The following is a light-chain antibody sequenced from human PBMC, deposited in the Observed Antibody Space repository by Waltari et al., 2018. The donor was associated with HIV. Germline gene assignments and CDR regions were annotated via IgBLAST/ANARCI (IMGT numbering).Light chain of an antibody. CDR3: NSYTTSITLHVV. J-gene: IGLJ2*01. CDR1: SRDVGGYNY. CDR2: DGS. V-gene: IGLV2-14*03. Sequence: QSALTQPASVSGSPGQSITISCTGTSRDVGGYNYVSWYQHHPGNAPKLMIYDGSNRPSGVYNRFSGSKAGNTASRTISGLQAEDEAEYYGNSYTTSITLHVVFGGGTKLTVL.